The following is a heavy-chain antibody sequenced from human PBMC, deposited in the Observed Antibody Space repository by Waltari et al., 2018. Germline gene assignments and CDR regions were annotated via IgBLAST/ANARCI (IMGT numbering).Heavy chain of an antibody. J-gene: IGHJ3*02. CDR1: GFNFITSG. CDR2: LQFDGSSI. D-gene: IGHD3-10*01. Sequence: QAQLVESGGGLVKPGRPLRLSCAAYGFNFITSGMHWVRQAPGKGLEWVSFLQFDGSSIYFADSVKGRFTISRDNSKNTVYLQMNSLRAEDTAVYYCAREGSRSKIHAFDTWGQGTMVTVSS. V-gene: IGHV3-33*05. CDR3: AREGSRSKIHAFDT.